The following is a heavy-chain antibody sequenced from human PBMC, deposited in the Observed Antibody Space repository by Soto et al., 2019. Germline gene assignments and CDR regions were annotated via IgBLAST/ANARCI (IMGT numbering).Heavy chain of an antibody. D-gene: IGHD6-6*01. CDR1: GGTFSSYT. CDR3: ARARPDYYYGMDV. Sequence: SVKVSCKASGGTFSSYTISWVRQAPGQGLEWMGRIIPILGIANYAQKFQGRVTITADKSTSTAYMELSSLRSEDTAVYYCARARPDYYYGMDVWGQGTTVTVSS. J-gene: IGHJ6*02. V-gene: IGHV1-69*02. CDR2: IIPILGIA.